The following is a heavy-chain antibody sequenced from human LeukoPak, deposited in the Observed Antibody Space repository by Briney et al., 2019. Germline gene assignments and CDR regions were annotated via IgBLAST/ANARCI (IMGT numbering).Heavy chain of an antibody. Sequence: GGSLRLSCAASGLPFSSYRMNWLRQAPGKGLEWVSSISSSSSYIYCADSVKGRFTISRDNAKNSLYLQMNSLSAEVTAVYCCARDTDGVTGTTISVWGQGTLVTVSS. J-gene: IGHJ4*02. D-gene: IGHD1-20*01. CDR3: ARDTDGVTGTTISV. V-gene: IGHV3-21*01. CDR1: GLPFSSYR. CDR2: ISSSSSYI.